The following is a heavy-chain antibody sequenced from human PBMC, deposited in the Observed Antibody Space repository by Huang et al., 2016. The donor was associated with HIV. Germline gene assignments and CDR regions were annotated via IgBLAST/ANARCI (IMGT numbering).Heavy chain of an antibody. Sequence: QLQLQESGSGLVKPSQTLSLTCAVTGDSITSPGNSWSWIRQPPGKGLEWIGYIHHSVSTSYSPSLKSRVTISLDRSKNQFSLNLRSMTAADTAVYYCARGRLPNYWGQGTLVTVSS. CDR2: IHHSVST. V-gene: IGHV4-30-2*01. J-gene: IGHJ4*02. CDR1: GDSITSPGNS. CDR3: ARGRLPNY.